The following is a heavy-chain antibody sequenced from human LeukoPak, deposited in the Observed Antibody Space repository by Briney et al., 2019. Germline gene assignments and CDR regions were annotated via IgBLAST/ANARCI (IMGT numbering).Heavy chain of an antibody. CDR3: AREGTLNCSGGSCYGRNWFDP. V-gene: IGHV1-46*01. J-gene: IGHJ5*02. D-gene: IGHD2-15*01. CDR2: INPSGGST. CDR1: GYTFTSYY. Sequence: ASVKVSCKASGYTFTSYYMHWVRQAPGPGLEWMGIINPSGGSTSYAQKFQGRVTMTRDTSTSTVYMELSSLRSEDTAVYYCAREGTLNCSGGSCYGRNWFDPWGQGTLVTVPS.